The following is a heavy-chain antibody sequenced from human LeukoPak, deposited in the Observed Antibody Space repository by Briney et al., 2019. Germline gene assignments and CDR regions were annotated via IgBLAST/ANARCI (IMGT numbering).Heavy chain of an antibody. D-gene: IGHD3-22*01. CDR1: GYRFTSYW. CDR2: IYPGDSDT. J-gene: IGHJ4*02. CDR3: ARTSYDSSSPCFDY. V-gene: IGHV5-51*01. Sequence: GESLKISCEASGYRFTSYWIGWVRQMPGKGLEWMGIIYPGDSDTRYSPSFQGQVTISVDKSISTAYLQWSSLKASDTAMYYCARTSYDSSSPCFDYWGQGTLVSVSS.